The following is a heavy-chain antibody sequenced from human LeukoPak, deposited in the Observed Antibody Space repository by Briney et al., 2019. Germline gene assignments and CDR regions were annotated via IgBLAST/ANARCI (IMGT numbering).Heavy chain of an antibody. V-gene: IGHV3-23*01. Sequence: PGGSLRLSCAASGFTFSSYALSWVRQAPGKGLEWVSAISSRGDGTYYADSVKGRFTISRDNSKNMVYLEMNSLRAEGTAVYYCARHTSGKAFDIWGQGTMVTVSS. CDR1: GFTFSSYA. J-gene: IGHJ3*02. D-gene: IGHD6-19*01. CDR2: ISSRGDGT. CDR3: ARHTSGKAFDI.